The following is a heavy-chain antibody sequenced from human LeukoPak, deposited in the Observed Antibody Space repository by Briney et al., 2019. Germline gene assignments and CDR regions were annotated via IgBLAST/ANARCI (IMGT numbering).Heavy chain of an antibody. D-gene: IGHD3-10*01. Sequence: PSETLSLTCTVSGGSISSYYWSWIRQPPGKGLEWVGYIYYSGSTNYNPSLKSRVTISVDTSKNQFSLKLSSVTAADTAVYYCARAEYYFDYWGQGTLVTVSS. CDR2: IYYSGST. V-gene: IGHV4-59*01. CDR3: ARAEYYFDY. CDR1: GGSISSYY. J-gene: IGHJ4*02.